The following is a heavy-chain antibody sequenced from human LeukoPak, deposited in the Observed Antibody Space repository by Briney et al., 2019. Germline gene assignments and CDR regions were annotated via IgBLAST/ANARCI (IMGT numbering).Heavy chain of an antibody. Sequence: ASVKVSCKASGYTFTSYGISWVRQAPGQGLEWMGWISAYNGNTNYAQKLQGRVTMTTDTSTSTAYMELRSLRSDDTAVYYCAREAAVSGYYFYYFDYWGQGTLFTVSS. CDR1: GYTFTSYG. V-gene: IGHV1-18*01. CDR3: AREAAVSGYYFYYFDY. D-gene: IGHD3-22*01. J-gene: IGHJ4*02. CDR2: ISAYNGNT.